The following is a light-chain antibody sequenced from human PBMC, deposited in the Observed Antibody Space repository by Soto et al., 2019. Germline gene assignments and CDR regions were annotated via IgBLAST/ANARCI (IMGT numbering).Light chain of an antibody. Sequence: EIVVTQSPATLSVSPGERATLSCRASQSVSSNLAWYQQKPGQAPRLLIYGASTRATGIPARFSGSGSGTEFILSISSLQSEDFAVYYCQQYNNWPPVFTFGPGTKVDIK. V-gene: IGKV3D-15*01. CDR3: QQYNNWPPVFT. J-gene: IGKJ3*01. CDR1: QSVSSN. CDR2: GAS.